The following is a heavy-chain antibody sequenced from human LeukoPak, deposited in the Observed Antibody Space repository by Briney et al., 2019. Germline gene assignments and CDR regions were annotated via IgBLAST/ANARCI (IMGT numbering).Heavy chain of an antibody. J-gene: IGHJ4*01. D-gene: IGHD6-19*01. V-gene: IGHV4-59*08. Sequence: SETLSLTCTVSGVSLSTYYWSWVRQPPGKGLEWIGYIYYSGSTNYNPSLKSRVTISVDTSKNQFSLKLSSVTAADTAVYYCASQEYSSGWSKYDYWGQGTLVTVSS. CDR2: IYYSGST. CDR3: ASQEYSSGWSKYDY. CDR1: GVSLSTYY.